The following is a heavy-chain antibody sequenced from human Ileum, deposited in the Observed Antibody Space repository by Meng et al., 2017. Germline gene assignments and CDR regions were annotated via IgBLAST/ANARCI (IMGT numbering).Heavy chain of an antibody. Sequence: GESLKISCSASGFTFGDYAMSWFRQAPGKGLEWVGFIRSKAFGGTTEYAASVKGRFTTSRDDSKSIASLQMNSLKTEDTALYYCTRGRGVVEVAASAYWGQGTLVTVSS. V-gene: IGHV3-49*03. CDR2: IRSKAFGGTT. D-gene: IGHD2-15*01. CDR1: GFTFGDYA. CDR3: TRGRGVVEVAASAY. J-gene: IGHJ4*02.